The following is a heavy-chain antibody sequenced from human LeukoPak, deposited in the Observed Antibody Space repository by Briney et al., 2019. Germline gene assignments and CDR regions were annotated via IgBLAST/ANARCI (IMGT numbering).Heavy chain of an antibody. D-gene: IGHD3-22*01. CDR3: ARYYYDSSGYYIPANWFDP. CDR2: VYYSGSA. Sequence: SETLSLTCTVSGDSVTTYYWSWIRQPPGKGLEWLGYVYYSGSATYNPSLKSRVTISVDTSKNQFSLKLSSVTAADTAVYYCARYYYDSSGYYIPANWFDPWGQGTLVTVSS. J-gene: IGHJ5*02. V-gene: IGHV4-59*02. CDR1: GDSVTTYY.